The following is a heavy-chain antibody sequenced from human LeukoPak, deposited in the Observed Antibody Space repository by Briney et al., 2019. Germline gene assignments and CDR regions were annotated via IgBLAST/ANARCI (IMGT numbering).Heavy chain of an antibody. CDR3: ARHSSGGGEFDY. Sequence: SETLSLTCTVSNGSIRSYYWNWIRQPPGKGLEWIGYIYDSGSTDYNPSLKSRVTMSVRTSKNQFSLNLSSVNAADTAVYYCARHSSGGGEFDYWGQGTLVTVSS. D-gene: IGHD6-25*01. J-gene: IGHJ4*02. CDR1: NGSIRSYY. V-gene: IGHV4-59*01. CDR2: IYDSGST.